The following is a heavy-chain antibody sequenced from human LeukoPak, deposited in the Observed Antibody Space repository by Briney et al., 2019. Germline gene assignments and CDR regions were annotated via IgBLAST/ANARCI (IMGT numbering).Heavy chain of an antibody. V-gene: IGHV1-2*02. Sequence: ASVKVSCKASGYTFTGYYMHRVRQAPGQGLEWMGWTNPNSGGTNYAQKFQGRVTMTRDTSISTAYMELSRLRSDDTAVYYCARDLQYGSGNSYWGQGSLVTVSS. CDR3: ARDLQYGSGNSY. J-gene: IGHJ4*02. CDR1: GYTFTGYY. CDR2: TNPNSGGT. D-gene: IGHD3-10*01.